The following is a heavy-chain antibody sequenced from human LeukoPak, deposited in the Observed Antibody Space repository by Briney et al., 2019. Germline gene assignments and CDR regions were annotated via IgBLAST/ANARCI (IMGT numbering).Heavy chain of an antibody. Sequence: KPSETLSLTCTVSGGSISSGSYYWSWIRQPAGKGLEWIGRIYTSGSTNYNPSLKSRVTISVDTSKNQFSLKLSSVTAADTAVYYCARGPVTRFHFDYWGQGTLVTVSS. D-gene: IGHD4-17*01. J-gene: IGHJ4*02. CDR1: GGSISSGSYY. CDR2: IYTSGST. V-gene: IGHV4-61*02. CDR3: ARGPVTRFHFDY.